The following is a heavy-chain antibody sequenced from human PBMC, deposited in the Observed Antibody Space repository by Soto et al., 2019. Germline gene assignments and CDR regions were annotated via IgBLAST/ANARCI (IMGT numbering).Heavy chain of an antibody. J-gene: IGHJ3*02. CDR3: AKDHKVVAQAFDI. CDR2: IKTDASEK. D-gene: IGHD3-22*01. Sequence: GVSMRHSCAAAEGNLRSFGRSWVRQAPGKGLEWLATIKTDASEKKYVDSVKGRFTVFRDNAKNSLYLQMNSLRAEDTAVYYCAKDHKVVAQAFDIWGQGTMVTVSS. V-gene: IGHV3-7*01. CDR1: EGNLRSFG.